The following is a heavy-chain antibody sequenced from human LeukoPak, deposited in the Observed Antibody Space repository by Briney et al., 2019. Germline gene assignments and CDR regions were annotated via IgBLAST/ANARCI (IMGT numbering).Heavy chain of an antibody. Sequence: PSQTLSLTCTVSGGSISSGDYYWSWIRQPPGKGLEWIGYIYYSGNTYYNPSLQNRVNISVDTSKNQFSLKLSSVTAADTAVYYCARDLFDVYGGNSAPEYWGQGILVIVSS. CDR2: IYYSGNT. V-gene: IGHV4-30-4*01. CDR1: GGSISSGDYY. D-gene: IGHD4-23*01. CDR3: ARDLFDVYGGNSAPEY. J-gene: IGHJ4*02.